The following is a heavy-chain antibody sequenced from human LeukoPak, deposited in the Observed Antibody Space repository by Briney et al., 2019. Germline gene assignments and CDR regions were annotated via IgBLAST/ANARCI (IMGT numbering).Heavy chain of an antibody. Sequence: GGSLRLLCAASGFNLCRYAMQWVRQAPGEGLEGVADISYCGSNKYYAHSVKGRFPLSRHNSKHTLILLMNRLRVEDTGMLHCAKDRGNIVVAPNAIRGWFDPWGQGTLVTVSS. CDR2: ISYCGSNK. V-gene: IGHV3-30-3*01. D-gene: IGHD2-2*02. J-gene: IGHJ5*02. CDR3: AKDRGNIVVAPNAIRGWFDP. CDR1: GFNLCRYA.